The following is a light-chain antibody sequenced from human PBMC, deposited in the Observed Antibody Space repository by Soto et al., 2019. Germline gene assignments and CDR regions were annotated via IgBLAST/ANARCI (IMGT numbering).Light chain of an antibody. CDR1: QSVSSN. J-gene: IGKJ2*01. Sequence: EIVMTQSPATLSVSPGERATLSCRASQSVSSNLAWYQQKPGQAPRLLIYGASTRAIGIPARFSGSGSGTEFSLTISSLQSEDFAVYYCQQYNDWPPRYTFGKGTKLEIK. V-gene: IGKV3-15*01. CDR3: QQYNDWPPRYT. CDR2: GAS.